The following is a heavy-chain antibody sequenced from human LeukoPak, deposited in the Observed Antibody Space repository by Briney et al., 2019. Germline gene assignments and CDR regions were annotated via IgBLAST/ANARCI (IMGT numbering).Heavy chain of an antibody. V-gene: IGHV1-3*01. D-gene: IGHD3-9*01. J-gene: IGHJ3*02. CDR1: GYTFTSYA. CDR2: INAGNGNT. Sequence: ASVKVSCKASGYTFTSYAMHWVRQAPGQRLEWMGWINAGNGNTKYSQKFQGRVTITRDTSASTAYMELNSLRSEDTAVYYCARDSYYDILTGYNDAFDIWGQGTMVTVSS. CDR3: ARDSYYDILTGYNDAFDI.